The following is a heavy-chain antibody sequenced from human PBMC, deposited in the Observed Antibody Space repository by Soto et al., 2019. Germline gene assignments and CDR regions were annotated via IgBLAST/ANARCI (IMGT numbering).Heavy chain of an antibody. Sequence: AGESLRLSCAASGFTFSSYAMNWVRQAPGKGLEWVSYITSSSITIYYADSVKGRFTGSRDNAKNSFYLQMNSLRDEDTAVYYCARVYCSGVNCYPGTFDIWGQGTMFTVS. CDR3: ARVYCSGVNCYPGTFDI. J-gene: IGHJ3*02. D-gene: IGHD2-15*01. CDR2: ITSSSITI. CDR1: GFTFSSYA. V-gene: IGHV3-48*02.